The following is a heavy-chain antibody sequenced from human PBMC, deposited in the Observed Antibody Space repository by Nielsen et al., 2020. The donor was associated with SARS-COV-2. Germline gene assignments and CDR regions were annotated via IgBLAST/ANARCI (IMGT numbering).Heavy chain of an antibody. CDR2: ISSSGSTI. J-gene: IGHJ4*02. Sequence: GWSLRLSCASSGFTFRSYEMNWVRQATGKGLEWVSYISSSGSTIYYADSVKGRFTISRDNAKNSLYLQMNSLRAEETAVYYCARSGGGFDYWGQGTLVTVSS. CDR3: ARSGGGFDY. CDR1: GFTFRSYE. V-gene: IGHV3-48*03. D-gene: IGHD3-10*01.